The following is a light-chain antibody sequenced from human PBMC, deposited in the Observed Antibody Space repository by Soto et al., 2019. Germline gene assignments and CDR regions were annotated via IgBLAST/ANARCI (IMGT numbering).Light chain of an antibody. Sequence: QSVLTQPPSVSGAPGQRVSISCTGTRSNIGAGYDVHWYQHLPGTAPKLLIFGDINRPSGVPDRFSGSKSGTSASLAITGLQAEDEAEYYCQSYDSSLSISVFGGGTKLTVL. CDR3: QSYDSSLSISV. V-gene: IGLV1-40*01. CDR2: GDI. J-gene: IGLJ3*02. CDR1: RSNIGAGYD.